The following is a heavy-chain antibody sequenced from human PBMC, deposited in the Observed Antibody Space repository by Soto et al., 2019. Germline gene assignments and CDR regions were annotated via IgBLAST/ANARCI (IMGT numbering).Heavy chain of an antibody. V-gene: IGHV3-23*01. CDR3: AKDSQGTQIAARPTGFDP. CDR2: ISGSGGST. J-gene: IGHJ5*02. CDR1: GFTFSSYA. Sequence: PGGSLRLSCAASGFTFSSYAMSWVRQAPGKGLEWVSAISGSGGSTYYADSVRGRFTISRGNSKNTLYLQMNSLRAEDTAVYYCAKDSQGTQIAARPTGFDPWGQGTLVTVSS. D-gene: IGHD6-6*01.